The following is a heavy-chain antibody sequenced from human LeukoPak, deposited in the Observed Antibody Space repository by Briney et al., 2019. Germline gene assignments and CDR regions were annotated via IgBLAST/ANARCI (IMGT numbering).Heavy chain of an antibody. J-gene: IGHJ4*02. V-gene: IGHV4-39*01. CDR2: IYYSGST. CDR3: ARGIVVVPAAMRYYFDY. D-gene: IGHD2-2*01. CDR1: GGSISSSSYY. Sequence: PSETLSLTCTVTGGSISSSSYYWGWIRQPPGKGLEWIGSIYYSGSTYYNPSLKSRVTISVDTSKNQFSLKLSSVTAADTAVYYCARGIVVVPAAMRYYFDYWGQGTLVTVSS.